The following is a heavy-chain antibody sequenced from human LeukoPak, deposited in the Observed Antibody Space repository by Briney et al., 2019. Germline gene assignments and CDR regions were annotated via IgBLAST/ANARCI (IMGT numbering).Heavy chain of an antibody. V-gene: IGHV1-69*04. Sequence: SVKVSCKASGGTFSSYAISWVRQAPGQGLEWMGRIIPILGIANYAQKFQGRVTITTDESTSTAYMELSSLRSEDTAVYYCASAFEQQLAPSGGYYYYYMDVWGKGTTVTVSS. CDR1: GGTFSSYA. CDR2: IIPILGIA. CDR3: ASAFEQQLAPSGGYYYYYMDV. D-gene: IGHD6-13*01. J-gene: IGHJ6*03.